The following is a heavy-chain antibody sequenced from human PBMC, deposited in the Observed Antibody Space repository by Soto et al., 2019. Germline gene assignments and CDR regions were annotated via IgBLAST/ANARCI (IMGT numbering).Heavy chain of an antibody. CDR2: TYFRSKWYN. D-gene: IGHD6-6*01. CDR3: ARVGGVAARTFDY. V-gene: IGHV6-1*01. J-gene: IGHJ4*02. Sequence: SQTLSLTCAISVDSVSSNTASWNWIRQSPSRGLEWLGRTYFRSKWYNDYAVSVKSRIIINPDTSNNQFSLKLRSVTAADTAVYYCARVGGVAARTFDYWGQGTLVTVSS. CDR1: VDSVSSNTAS.